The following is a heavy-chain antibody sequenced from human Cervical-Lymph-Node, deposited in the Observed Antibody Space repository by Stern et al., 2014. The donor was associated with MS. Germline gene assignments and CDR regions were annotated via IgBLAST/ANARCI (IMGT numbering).Heavy chain of an antibody. Sequence: VQLVQSGAEVKKPGASVKVSCKVSGYTLTELYMHWVRQAPGKGLEWTGGFDPEDGETIYAQKFQGRVTMTEDPTPENAHMMLSSMRSEDAAVYYCATDRDDFRSGYSAPTKGYGLDVWGQGTTVTVTS. J-gene: IGHJ6*02. CDR2: FDPEDGET. V-gene: IGHV1-24*01. D-gene: IGHD3-3*01. CDR1: GYTLTELY. CDR3: ATDRDDFRSGYSAPTKGYGLDV.